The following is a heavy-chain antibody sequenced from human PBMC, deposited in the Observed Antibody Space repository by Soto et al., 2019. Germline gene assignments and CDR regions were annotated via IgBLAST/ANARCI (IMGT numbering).Heavy chain of an antibody. J-gene: IGHJ6*02. CDR2: ISSSSSTI. Sequence: EVQLVESGGGLVQPGGSLRLSCAASGFTFSSYSMNWVRQAPGKGLEWGSYISSSSSTIYYADSVKGRFTISRDNAKNSLYLQMNSLRDEDTAVYYCASDYDFWSGYSYYYGMDVWGQGTTVTVSS. CDR1: GFTFSSYS. D-gene: IGHD3-3*01. V-gene: IGHV3-48*02. CDR3: ASDYDFWSGYSYYYGMDV.